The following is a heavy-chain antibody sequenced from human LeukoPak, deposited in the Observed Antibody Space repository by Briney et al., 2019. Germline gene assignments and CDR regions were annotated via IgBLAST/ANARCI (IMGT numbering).Heavy chain of an antibody. CDR3: ARQIIAAGKNYYGMDV. D-gene: IGHD6-13*01. Sequence: SETLSLTCTVSGGSISSYYWTWLRQPAGKGLEWIGRIYTSGSTNYNPSLKSRVTMSVDTSNNQFSLNLSSVTAADTAVYYGARQIIAAGKNYYGMDVWGQGTTVTVSS. CDR2: IYTSGST. CDR1: GGSISSYY. V-gene: IGHV4-4*07. J-gene: IGHJ6*02.